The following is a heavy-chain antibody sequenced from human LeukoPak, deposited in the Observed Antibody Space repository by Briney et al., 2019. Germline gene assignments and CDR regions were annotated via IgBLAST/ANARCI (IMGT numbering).Heavy chain of an antibody. J-gene: IGHJ4*02. CDR1: GYTFTSYL. V-gene: IGHV1-46*01. D-gene: IGHD6-13*01. CDR2: INPSGGST. CDR3: ARSVQGSSWYVPGDY. Sequence: ASVKVSCKASGYTFTSYLIHWVRQAPGQGLEWMGIINPSGGSTNYAQKFQGRVTMTRDTSTSTVYMELSSLRSEDTAVYYCARSVQGSSWYVPGDYWGQGTLVTVSS.